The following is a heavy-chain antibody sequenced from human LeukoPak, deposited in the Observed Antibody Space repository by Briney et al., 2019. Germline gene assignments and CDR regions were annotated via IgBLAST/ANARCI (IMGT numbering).Heavy chain of an antibody. D-gene: IGHD6-6*01. CDR1: GGSISSSNW. CDR3: ARGVRVSSSFYYYYYYMDV. J-gene: IGHJ6*03. Sequence: PSETLSLTCAVSGGSISSSNWWSWVRQPPGKGLEWIGEIYHSWSTNYNPSLKSRVTISVDKSKNQFSLKLSSVTAADTAVYYCARGVRVSSSFYYYYYYMDVWGKGTTVTVSS. V-gene: IGHV4-4*02. CDR2: IYHSWST.